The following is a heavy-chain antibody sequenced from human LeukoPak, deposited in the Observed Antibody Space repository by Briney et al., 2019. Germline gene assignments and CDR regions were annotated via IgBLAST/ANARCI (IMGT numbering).Heavy chain of an antibody. D-gene: IGHD3-10*01. J-gene: IGHJ5*02. CDR2: INHSGST. V-gene: IGHV4-34*01. Sequence: PSETLSLTCAVYGGSFSGYYWSWIRQPPGKGLEWIGEINHSGSTNYNPSLKSRVTISVDTSKNQFSLKLSSVTAADTAVYYCARFYGRRAPLDPWGQGTLVTVSS. CDR3: ARFYGRRAPLDP. CDR1: GGSFSGYY.